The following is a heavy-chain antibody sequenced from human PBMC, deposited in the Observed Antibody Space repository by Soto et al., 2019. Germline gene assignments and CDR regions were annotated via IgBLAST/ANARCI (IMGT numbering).Heavy chain of an antibody. CDR1: GFTFSSYG. CDR2: ISYDGSNK. J-gene: IGHJ1*01. V-gene: IGHV3-30*18. D-gene: IGHD2-15*01. CDR3: AKSGWFQYIAGGIGNFQL. Sequence: QVQLVESGGGVVQPGRSLRLSCAASGFTFSSYGMHWVRQAPGKGLEWVAVISYDGSNKYYADAVKGRFTISRDNSEDTLYLQMNSLRVEDTAVYYCAKSGWFQYIAGGIGNFQLWGQGTLVTVSS.